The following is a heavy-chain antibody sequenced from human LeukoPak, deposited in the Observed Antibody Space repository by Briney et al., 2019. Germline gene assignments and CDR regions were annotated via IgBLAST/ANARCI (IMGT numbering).Heavy chain of an antibody. D-gene: IGHD3-16*02. J-gene: IGHJ3*02. CDR3: ATAIYDGVFVTRLSAFDI. V-gene: IGHV1-58*02. CDR2: IIVGSGRT. Sequence: ASVKVSCKASGFTFSNSAMQWVRQARGQRLEWIGWIIVGSGRTHYAQNLQERVTITRDMSTNTAYMELSSLRSDDTAVYYCATAIYDGVFVTRLSAFDIWGQGTMVTVSS. CDR1: GFTFSNSA.